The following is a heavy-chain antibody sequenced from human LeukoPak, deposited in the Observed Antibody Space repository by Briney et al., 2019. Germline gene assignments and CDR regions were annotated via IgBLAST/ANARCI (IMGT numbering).Heavy chain of an antibody. D-gene: IGHD3-10*01. J-gene: IGHJ6*03. CDR3: AKEARGFGETYYYYYMDV. CDR1: GFTFSSYG. CDR2: IWYGGSNK. Sequence: GGSLRLSCAASGFTFSSYGMHWVRQAPGKGLEWVAVIWYGGSNKYYADSVKGRFTISRDNSKNTLYLQMNSLRAEDTAVYYCAKEARGFGETYYYYYMDVWGKGTTVTVSS. V-gene: IGHV3-30*02.